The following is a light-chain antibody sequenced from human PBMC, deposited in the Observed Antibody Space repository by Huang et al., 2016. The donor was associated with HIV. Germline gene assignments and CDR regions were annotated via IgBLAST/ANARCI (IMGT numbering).Light chain of an antibody. CDR1: QEISNY. J-gene: IGKJ1*01. CDR2: TTS. V-gene: IGKV1-8*01. CDR3: QQYYTYPWT. Sequence: AIRMTQSPSSRSASTGDRVTITCRASQEISNYLAWYQQNPGKAPKLLIDTTSTLQNGVPSSFSGSGSGTDFTLTISCLQSEDFATYYCQQYYTYPWTFGQGTKVEIK.